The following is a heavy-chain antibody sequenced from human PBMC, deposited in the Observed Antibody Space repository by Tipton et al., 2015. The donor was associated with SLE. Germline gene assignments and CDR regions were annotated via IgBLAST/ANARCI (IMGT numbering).Heavy chain of an antibody. CDR1: DASISTYF. CDR2: IYYSGST. CDR3: ARHHGSGWLYGLDV. J-gene: IGHJ6*02. D-gene: IGHD6-19*01. Sequence: LRLSCTVSDASISTYFWSWIRQPPGKGLEWIGYIYYSGSTNYNPSLKSRVTMSVDTSKNQFSLRLTSVTAVDTAVYYCARHHGSGWLYGLDVWGQGTTVTVSS. V-gene: IGHV4-59*01.